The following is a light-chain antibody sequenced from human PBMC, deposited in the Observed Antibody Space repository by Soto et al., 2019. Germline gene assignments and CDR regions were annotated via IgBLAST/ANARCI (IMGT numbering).Light chain of an antibody. V-gene: IGKV2-28*01. CDR3: MQALQTPYI. J-gene: IGKJ2*01. Sequence: DIVMTQSPLSLSVTPGEPASISCRSSQSLLHLNGYNYLDWYLQKPGQSPQLLIYVGSTRASGVPDRFSGSGSRSDFTPRITRVEAEDVGVYYCMQALQTPYIFGHGTKLEIK. CDR1: QSLLHLNGYNY. CDR2: VGS.